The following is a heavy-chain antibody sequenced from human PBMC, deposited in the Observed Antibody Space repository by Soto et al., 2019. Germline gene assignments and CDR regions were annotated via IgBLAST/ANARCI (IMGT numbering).Heavy chain of an antibody. CDR2: ISAYNGNT. D-gene: IGHD3-22*01. CDR3: AREVVVIWAPDY. CDR1: GDSFTSYS. J-gene: IGHJ4*02. V-gene: IGHV1-18*01. Sequence: GASVKVSSKASGDSFTSYSMQWVRQAPGQGLEWMGWISAYNGNTNYAQKLQGRVTMTTDTSTSTAYMELRSLRSDDTTVYYCAREVVVIWAPDYWGQGTLVTVSS.